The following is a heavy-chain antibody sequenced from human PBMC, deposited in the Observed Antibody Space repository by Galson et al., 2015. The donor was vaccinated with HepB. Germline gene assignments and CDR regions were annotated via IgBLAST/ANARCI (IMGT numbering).Heavy chain of an antibody. CDR1: GFTFSGYS. V-gene: IGHV3-48*02. J-gene: IGHJ4*02. CDR2: ICSSGSNI. CDR3: ARSKRIEAAECSH. D-gene: IGHD6-13*01. Sequence: SLRLSCAASGFTFSGYSMNWVRQAPGKGLEWISYICSSGSNISYPDSVKGRFTVSRDNAKNLLYLQMNSLRDEDTAVYYCARSKRIEAAECSHWGQGTLVTVSS.